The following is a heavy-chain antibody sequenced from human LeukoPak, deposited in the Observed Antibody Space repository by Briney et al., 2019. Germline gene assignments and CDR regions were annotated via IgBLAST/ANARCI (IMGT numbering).Heavy chain of an antibody. CDR3: ARSRGVPAALTHFDY. J-gene: IGHJ4*02. Sequence: SETLSLTCAVDGGSFSGYYWSLIRQPPGKGLEWIGEINHSGSTNYNPSLKSRVTISVDTSKNQFSLKLSSVTAADTAVYYCARSRGVPAALTHFDYWGQGTLVTVSS. CDR2: INHSGST. D-gene: IGHD2-2*01. V-gene: IGHV4-34*01. CDR1: GGSFSGYY.